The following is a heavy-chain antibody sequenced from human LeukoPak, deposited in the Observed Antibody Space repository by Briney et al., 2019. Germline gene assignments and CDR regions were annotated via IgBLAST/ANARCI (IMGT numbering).Heavy chain of an antibody. CDR2: IYTSGGT. V-gene: IGHV4-4*07. D-gene: IGHD1-26*01. Sequence: SETLSLTCTVSGGSISSYYWSWIRQPAGKGLEWIGRIYTSGGTNYNPSLKSRVTMSVDTSKNQFSLKLGSVTAADTAVYYCARGPYSGSYVDYWGQGTLVTVSS. J-gene: IGHJ4*02. CDR1: GGSISSYY. CDR3: ARGPYSGSYVDY.